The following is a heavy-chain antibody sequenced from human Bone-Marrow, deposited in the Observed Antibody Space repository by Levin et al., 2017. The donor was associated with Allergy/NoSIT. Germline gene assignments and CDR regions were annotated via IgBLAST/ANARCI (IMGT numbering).Heavy chain of an antibody. CDR2: FDRDNYIV. J-gene: IGHJ2*01. CDR3: ATRIYCSSTTCDDDDWYLDL. Sequence: PAASVKVSCSISGYTLTEISIHWVRQAPGKGLEWMGRFDRDNYIVVSAQRFQGRLAMTEDTSTGTAHMELRSLRSDDSAVYYCATRIYCSSTTCDDDDWYLDLWGHGTLVTVSS. V-gene: IGHV1-24*01. CDR1: GYTLTEIS. D-gene: IGHD2-2*01.